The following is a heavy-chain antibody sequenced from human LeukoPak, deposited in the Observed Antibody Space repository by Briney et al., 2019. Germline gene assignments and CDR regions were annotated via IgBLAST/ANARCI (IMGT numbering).Heavy chain of an antibody. D-gene: IGHD2-15*01. CDR3: AKIPVVVVAASYYFDY. CDR1: GFTFSSYA. Sequence: GGSLRLSWPALGFTFSSYAMSWVRQAQGKGLEWFPAISGSGGSTYYADSVKGRFTISRDNSKNTLYLQMNSLRAEDTAVYYCAKIPVVVVAASYYFDYWGQGTLVTVSS. J-gene: IGHJ4*02. CDR2: ISGSGGST. V-gene: IGHV3-23*01.